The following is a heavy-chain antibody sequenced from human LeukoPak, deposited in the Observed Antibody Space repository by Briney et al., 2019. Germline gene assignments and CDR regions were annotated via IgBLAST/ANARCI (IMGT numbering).Heavy chain of an antibody. Sequence: ETLSLTCTVSGGSIGSYYWSWIRQPPGKGLEWIGYIYYSGSTNYNPSLKSRVTISVDTSKNQFSLKLSSVTAADTAVYYCARDLYDSSGYLDYWGQGTLVTVSS. CDR1: GGSIGSYY. V-gene: IGHV4-59*01. CDR3: ARDLYDSSGYLDY. CDR2: IYYSGST. D-gene: IGHD3-22*01. J-gene: IGHJ4*02.